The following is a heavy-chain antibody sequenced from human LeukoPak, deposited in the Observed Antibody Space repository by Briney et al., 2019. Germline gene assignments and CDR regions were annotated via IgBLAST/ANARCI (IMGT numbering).Heavy chain of an antibody. Sequence: GGSLRLSCAASGFTFSSYGMHWVRQAPGKGLEWVAVISYDGSNKYYADSVKGRFTISRDNSKNTLYLQMNSLRAEDTAVYYRAKDSYYYGSGSFDYWGQGTLVTVSS. J-gene: IGHJ4*02. CDR2: ISYDGSNK. CDR3: AKDSYYYGSGSFDY. CDR1: GFTFSSYG. D-gene: IGHD3-10*01. V-gene: IGHV3-30*18.